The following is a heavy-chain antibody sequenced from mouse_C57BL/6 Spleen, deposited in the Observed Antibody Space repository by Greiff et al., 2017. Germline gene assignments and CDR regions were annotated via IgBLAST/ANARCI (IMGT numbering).Heavy chain of an antibody. Sequence: VQLQQPGAELVKPGASVKLSCKASGYTFTEYSIHWVKQRSGQGLEWIGWFFPGRGSIQYNEKFKDKATLTAGKSSSTVYMELSRLTSEDSAVYFCARNGKRGNYWYCGVWGTGATVTVSS. V-gene: IGHV1-62-2*01. CDR2: FFPGRGSI. J-gene: IGHJ1*03. CDR1: GYTFTEYS. CDR3: ARNGKRGNYWYCGV.